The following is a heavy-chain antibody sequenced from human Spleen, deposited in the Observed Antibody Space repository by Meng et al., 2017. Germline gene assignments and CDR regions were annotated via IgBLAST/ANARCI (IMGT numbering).Heavy chain of an antibody. V-gene: IGHV4-39*07. CDR2: IYYSGST. D-gene: IGHD3-10*01. Sequence: SETLSLTCTVSGGSVSSSSYYWGWIRQPPGKGLEWIGSIYYSGSTYYNPSLKSRVTISVDTSKNQFSLKLSSVTAADMAVYYCARAVLLWFGEPSGAFDIWGQGTMVTVSS. CDR1: GGSVSSSSYY. J-gene: IGHJ3*02. CDR3: ARAVLLWFGEPSGAFDI.